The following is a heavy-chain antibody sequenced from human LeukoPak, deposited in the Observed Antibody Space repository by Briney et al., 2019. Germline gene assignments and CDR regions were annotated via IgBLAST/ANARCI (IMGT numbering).Heavy chain of an antibody. Sequence: GGSLRLSCAASGFTFSSYAMNWVRQAPGKGLEWVSAITGSGGSTFYADSLKGRFTISRDNSKNTLYLQMNSLRAEDTAVYYCARDGGYSSSWYYFDYWGQGTLVTVSS. D-gene: IGHD6-13*01. J-gene: IGHJ4*02. CDR2: ITGSGGST. V-gene: IGHV3-23*01. CDR1: GFTFSSYA. CDR3: ARDGGYSSSWYYFDY.